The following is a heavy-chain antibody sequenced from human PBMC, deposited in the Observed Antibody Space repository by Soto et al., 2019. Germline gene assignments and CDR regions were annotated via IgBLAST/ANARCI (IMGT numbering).Heavy chain of an antibody. CDR3: ARVPQGAWSFDL. J-gene: IGHJ2*01. CDR2: VKTDGSII. Sequence: EVQLVESGGALVQPGGSLSLSCVASGFSFSDYWMHWVSQAPGKGLVWVSRVKTDGSIITYADSVKGRFTISIDNAKKTLYLQMNTLRAEDTAGSYCARVPQGAWSFDLWGRGTLVTVSS. D-gene: IGHD3-16*01. V-gene: IGHV3-74*01. CDR1: GFSFSDYW.